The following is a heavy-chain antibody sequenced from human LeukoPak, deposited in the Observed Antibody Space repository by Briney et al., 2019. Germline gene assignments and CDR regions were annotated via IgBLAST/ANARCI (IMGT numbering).Heavy chain of an antibody. CDR1: GFMFSSYS. Sequence: GGSLRLSCAASGFMFSSYSMNWVRPAPGKGLEWVSAISASGVSTYYADSVRGRFTISRDNSKNTMNLQMRSLRAGDTAVYYCAKAYYHNGNSLPFDSWGQGTLVSVSS. V-gene: IGHV3-23*01. D-gene: IGHD4-23*01. CDR3: AKAYYHNGNSLPFDS. CDR2: ISASGVST. J-gene: IGHJ4*02.